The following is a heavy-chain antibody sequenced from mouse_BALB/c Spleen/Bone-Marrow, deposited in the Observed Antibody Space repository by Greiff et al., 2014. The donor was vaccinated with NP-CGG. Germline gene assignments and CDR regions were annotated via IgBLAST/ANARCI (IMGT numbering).Heavy chain of an antibody. CDR3: VRGNYGNYVDYFDF. D-gene: IGHD2-1*01. J-gene: IGHJ2*01. CDR1: GFTFSNYG. V-gene: IGHV5-6-3*01. Sequence: EVQLVESGGGLVRPGGSLKLSCAASGFTFSNYGMSWVRQTPDKRLELVATINSNGGSTYYPDSVKGRFTISRDTAKNTLYLQMSSLKSEETAMYYCVRGNYGNYVDYFDFWGQGTTLTVSS. CDR2: INSNGGST.